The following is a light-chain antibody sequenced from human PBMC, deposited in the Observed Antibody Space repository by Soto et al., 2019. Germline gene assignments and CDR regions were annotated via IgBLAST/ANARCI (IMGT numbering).Light chain of an antibody. CDR1: QSVFDSYNSQNY. Sequence: DIVLTQSPDSLAVSLGERATINCKSSQSVFDSYNSQNYVAWYQQKLGQPPKLLIYWASTRESGVPDRFSGSGSGTDFTLTISSLQTEDVAVYYCQQYYRTPVTFGQGTKVDIK. CDR2: WAS. CDR3: QQYYRTPVT. V-gene: IGKV4-1*01. J-gene: IGKJ1*01.